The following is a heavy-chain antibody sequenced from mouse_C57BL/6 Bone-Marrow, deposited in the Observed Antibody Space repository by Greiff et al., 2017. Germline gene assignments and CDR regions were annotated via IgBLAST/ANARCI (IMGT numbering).Heavy chain of an antibody. CDR3: AREDHGSVCYMDV. CDR2: IDPSDSYT. V-gene: IGHV1-69*02. J-gene: IGHJ4*01. D-gene: IGHD6-1*01. CDR1: GYTFTSYW. Sequence: VQLQQPGAELVKPGASVKLSCKASGYTFTSYWMHWVKQRPGQGLEWIGEIDPSDSYTNYNQKFQGKATLTVDKSSSTAYMQLSSLTSEDSAVYYGAREDHGSVCYMDVWGQGTTVTVSS.